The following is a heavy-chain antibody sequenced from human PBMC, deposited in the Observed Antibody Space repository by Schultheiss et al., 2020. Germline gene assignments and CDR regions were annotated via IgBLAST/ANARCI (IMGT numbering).Heavy chain of an antibody. D-gene: IGHD1-1*01. CDR2: ISWNSGSI. V-gene: IGHV3-9*01. CDR3: AKTTWNYFDY. Sequence: GGSLRLSCAASGFTFDDYAMHWVRQAPGKGLEWVSGISWNSGSIGYADSVKGRFTISRDNAKNSLYLQMNSLRAEDTALYYCAKTTWNYFDYWGQGTLVTVSS. CDR1: GFTFDDYA. J-gene: IGHJ4*02.